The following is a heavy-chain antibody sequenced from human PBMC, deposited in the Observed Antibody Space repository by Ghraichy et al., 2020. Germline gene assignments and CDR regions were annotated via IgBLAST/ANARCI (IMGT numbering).Heavy chain of an antibody. V-gene: IGHV4-39*01. Sequence: SETLSLTCTVSGGSISSSSYYWGWIRQPPGKGLEWIGSIYYSGSTYYNPSLKSRVTISVDTSKNQFSLKLSSVTAADTAVYYCASMGDIAVAGTAFDIWGQGTMVTVSS. J-gene: IGHJ3*02. CDR1: GGSISSSSYY. CDR2: IYYSGST. D-gene: IGHD6-19*01. CDR3: ASMGDIAVAGTAFDI.